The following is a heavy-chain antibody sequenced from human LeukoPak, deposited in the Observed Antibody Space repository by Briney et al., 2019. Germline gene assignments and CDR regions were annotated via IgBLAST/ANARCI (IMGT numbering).Heavy chain of an antibody. J-gene: IGHJ5*02. Sequence: ASETLSLTCTVSGGSISSGGYYWNWIRQHPGKGLEWIGYIYYSGSTYYNPSLKSRVTISVDTSKNQFSLRLSSVTAADTAVYYCARHDYDRSGYNWFDPWGQGTLVTVSS. D-gene: IGHD3-22*01. V-gene: IGHV4-31*03. CDR1: GGSISSGGYY. CDR3: ARHDYDRSGYNWFDP. CDR2: IYYSGST.